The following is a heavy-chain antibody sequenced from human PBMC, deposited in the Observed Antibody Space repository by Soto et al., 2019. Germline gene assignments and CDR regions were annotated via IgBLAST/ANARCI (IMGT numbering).Heavy chain of an antibody. J-gene: IGHJ4*02. CDR1: GLSFSSYA. CDR2: MSGSSSTT. D-gene: IGHD2-21*02. Sequence: PXVSLRLSCATSGLSFSSYAMSWVRQAPGGGLEWVSSMSGSSSTTYYADSVRGRFTISRDRSKNTLYLQMSSLRAADTAVYYCARGNAYCGGDCYPDYFDYWGQGTLVTVSS. V-gene: IGHV3-23*01. CDR3: ARGNAYCGGDCYPDYFDY.